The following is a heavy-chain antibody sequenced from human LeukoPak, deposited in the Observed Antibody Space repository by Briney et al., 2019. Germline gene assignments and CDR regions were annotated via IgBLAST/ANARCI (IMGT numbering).Heavy chain of an antibody. CDR3: ARDVSGNSYFDY. V-gene: IGHV3-30*04. D-gene: IGHD4-23*01. CDR1: GFTFSSYP. CDR2: ISYDGRNR. J-gene: IGHJ4*02. Sequence: GGSLRLSCAASGFTFSSYPMHWVRQAPGKGLEWVAVISYDGRNRYYIDSVKGRFTISRDNSKNTLYLQMNSLRAEDTAVYYCARDVSGNSYFDYWGQGTLVTVSS.